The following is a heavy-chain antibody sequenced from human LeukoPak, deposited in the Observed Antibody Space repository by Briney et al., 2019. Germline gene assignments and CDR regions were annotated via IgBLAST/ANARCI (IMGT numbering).Heavy chain of an antibody. V-gene: IGHV4-59*01. CDR2: IHYSGTT. J-gene: IGHJ2*01. CDR1: GGSISGYY. D-gene: IGHD3-3*01. Sequence: SDTLSLTCTVSGGSISGYYWSWIRQTPGKGLEWIGSIHYSGTTNYNPSLKSRLTISVDTSKNHFSLKATSVSAADTAVYYCAREIGWSHWYFDLWGRGALVTVSS. CDR3: AREIGWSHWYFDL.